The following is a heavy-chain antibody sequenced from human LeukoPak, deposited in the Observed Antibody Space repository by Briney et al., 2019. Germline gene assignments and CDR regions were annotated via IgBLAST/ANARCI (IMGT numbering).Heavy chain of an antibody. CDR2: ISSSSSYI. CDR3: ARDRSYDSSGYPFDY. J-gene: IGHJ4*02. Sequence: GGSLRLSCAASGFTFSSYSMNWVRQAPGKGLEWVSSISSSSSYIYYADSVKGRFTISRDNAKNSLYLQMNSLRPEDTAVYYCARDRSYDSSGYPFDYWAQGTLVTASS. CDR1: GFTFSSYS. D-gene: IGHD3-22*01. V-gene: IGHV3-21*01.